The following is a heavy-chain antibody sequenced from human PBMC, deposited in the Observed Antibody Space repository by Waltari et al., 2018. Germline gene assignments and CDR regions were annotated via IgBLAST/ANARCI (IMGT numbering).Heavy chain of an antibody. Sequence: EVQLVQSGADVTKHGESLKISCTGYGYNFSKYWIGWVRQTPGKGLEWMGLVYPGDSDTKYSPSFRGQVTISSDRSVTTAFLQWGRLRASDSGMYYCVRRSRQWESPFDFWGQGTLVSVSS. J-gene: IGHJ4*02. CDR1: GYNFSKYW. CDR2: VYPGDSDT. V-gene: IGHV5-51*01. CDR3: VRRSRQWESPFDF. D-gene: IGHD1-26*01.